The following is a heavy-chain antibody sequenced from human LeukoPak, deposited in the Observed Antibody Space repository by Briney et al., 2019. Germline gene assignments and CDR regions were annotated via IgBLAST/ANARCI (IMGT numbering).Heavy chain of an antibody. Sequence: GGSLRLSCAASGFTFSSYSMNWVRQAPGKGLEWVSSISSSSSYIYYADSVKGRFTISRDNAKNSLYLQMNSLRAEDTAVYYCAREAGAYGSGSYLGYWGQGTLVTASS. D-gene: IGHD3-10*01. V-gene: IGHV3-21*04. J-gene: IGHJ4*02. CDR2: ISSSSSYI. CDR1: GFTFSSYS. CDR3: AREAGAYGSGSYLGY.